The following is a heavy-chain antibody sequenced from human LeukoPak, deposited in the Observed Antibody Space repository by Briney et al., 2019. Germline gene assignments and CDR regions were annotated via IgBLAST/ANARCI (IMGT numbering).Heavy chain of an antibody. V-gene: IGHV3-66*01. Sequence: GGSLRLSCAASGFTVSSNYMSWVRQAPGRGLEWVSVIYGGGTTDYADSVKGRFTISRDNSKTTLYLQMNSLRAEDTAVYYCARALPFGGWYDPWGQGTLVTVSS. CDR3: ARALPFGGWYDP. D-gene: IGHD3-16*01. J-gene: IGHJ5*02. CDR1: GFTVSSNY. CDR2: IYGGGTT.